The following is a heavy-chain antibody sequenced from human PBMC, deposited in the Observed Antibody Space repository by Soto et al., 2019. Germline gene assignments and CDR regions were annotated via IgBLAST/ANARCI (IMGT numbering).Heavy chain of an antibody. CDR2: IKKDGSEK. V-gene: IGHV3-7*01. CDR1: GFSFSTYW. D-gene: IGHD6-19*01. CDR3: VAGSGWLPDF. Sequence: EVPLVQSGGALVQARGSLRLSCAGSGFSFSTYWMNWVRQAPGKGLERVAIIKKDGSEKLYVDSVKGRFTISRDNARNSLYLEMNSLRAEDTAVYYCVAGSGWLPDFWCQGTLVTVSS. J-gene: IGHJ4*02.